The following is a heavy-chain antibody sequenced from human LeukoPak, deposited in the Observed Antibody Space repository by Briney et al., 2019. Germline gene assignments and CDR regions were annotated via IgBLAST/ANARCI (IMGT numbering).Heavy chain of an antibody. D-gene: IGHD6-19*01. CDR1: AFTLSDFT. J-gene: IGHJ1*01. CDR3: CAGPSGCTEFCQR. V-gene: IGHV3-73*01. Sequence: GSLRLSCAAPAFTLSDFTMHWVRQASGKGLEWVARIRSKANNYATEYGASVKGRFTISRDDAKNTAYLQMNSLKTEDTAIYYCCAGPSGCTEFCQRWGQGTLVTVSS. CDR2: IRSKANNYAT.